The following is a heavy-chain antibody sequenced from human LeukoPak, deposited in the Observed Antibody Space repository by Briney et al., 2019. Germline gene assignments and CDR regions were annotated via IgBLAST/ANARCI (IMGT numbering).Heavy chain of an antibody. CDR1: GYIFTDYY. Sequence: GASVKVSCKASGYIFTDYYLHWVRQAPGQGPEWMGRINSNSGVTMYAQKLQDRVTMTRVTSISTAYMELSRLTSDDTAVYYCARDLSSTSNWELDYWGRGTLVTVSS. CDR2: INSNSGVT. CDR3: ARDLSSTSNWELDY. D-gene: IGHD1-26*01. J-gene: IGHJ4*02. V-gene: IGHV1-2*06.